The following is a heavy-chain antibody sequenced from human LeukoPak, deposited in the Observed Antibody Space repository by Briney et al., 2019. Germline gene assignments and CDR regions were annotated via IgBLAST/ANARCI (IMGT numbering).Heavy chain of an antibody. CDR1: GDSVSINSXV. J-gene: IGHJ4*02. Sequence: SQTLSLTCAISGDSVSINSXVWNWIRQSPSRGXEWLGRTYYKSKWSXDFAISVKSRITINPDTSKNQFSLHLNSVTPEDTAVYYCARGDIALDYWGQGTLVTVSS. CDR3: ARGDIALDY. CDR2: TYYKSKWSX. D-gene: IGHD5-12*01. V-gene: IGHV6-1*01.